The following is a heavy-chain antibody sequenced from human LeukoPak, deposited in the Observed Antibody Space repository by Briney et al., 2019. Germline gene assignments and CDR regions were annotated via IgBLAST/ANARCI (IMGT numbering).Heavy chain of an antibody. Sequence: PGGSLRLSCAASGFTFSDYFMTWVRQAPGKGLEWVAVIWYDGSNKYYADSVKGRFTISRDNSKNTLYLQMNSLRAEDTAVYYCAKDRSVVVTATIDSWGQGTLVTVSS. D-gene: IGHD2-21*02. CDR2: IWYDGSNK. V-gene: IGHV3-33*03. CDR3: AKDRSVVVTATIDS. CDR1: GFTFSDYF. J-gene: IGHJ4*02.